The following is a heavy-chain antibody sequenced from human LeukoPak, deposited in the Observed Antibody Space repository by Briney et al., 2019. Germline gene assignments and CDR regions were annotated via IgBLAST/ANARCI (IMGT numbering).Heavy chain of an antibody. CDR3: VRCRYANNWNPLYFDL. V-gene: IGHV4-39*07. CDR1: GGSISSSSYY. CDR2: IYYSGST. J-gene: IGHJ2*01. Sequence: SETLSLTCTVSGGSISSSSYYWGWIRQPPGEGLECIGIIYYSGSTYYNPSLKTRVTISVDTSKNQFSLKLSSVTAADTAVYYCVRCRYANNWNPLYFDLWGSGTLVTVSS. D-gene: IGHD1-1*01.